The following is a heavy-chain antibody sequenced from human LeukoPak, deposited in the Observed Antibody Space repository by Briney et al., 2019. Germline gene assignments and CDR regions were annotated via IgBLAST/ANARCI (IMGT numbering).Heavy chain of an antibody. Sequence: GGTLRLSCAASGFTFSSYAMHWVRQAPGKGLEWVAVISYDGSNKYYADSVKGRFTISRDNSKNTLYLQMNSLRAEDTAVYYCARITRPSSGYYPDAFDIWGQGTMVTVSS. J-gene: IGHJ3*02. CDR3: ARITRPSSGYYPDAFDI. CDR2: ISYDGSNK. CDR1: GFTFSSYA. V-gene: IGHV3-30*04. D-gene: IGHD3-22*01.